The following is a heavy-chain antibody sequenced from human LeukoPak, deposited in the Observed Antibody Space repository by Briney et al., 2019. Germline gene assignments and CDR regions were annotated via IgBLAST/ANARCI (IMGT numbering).Heavy chain of an antibody. V-gene: IGHV1-18*01. CDR2: ISAYNGNT. CDR1: GYTFTSYG. D-gene: IGHD3-22*01. Sequence: ASVKVSCKASGYTFTSYGISWVRQAPGQGLEWMGWISAYNGNTNYAQKLQGRVTMTTDTSTSTAYMELRSLRSDDTAVYYCAREPGYYYDSRGYSHFFDLWGQGTLGHVSS. CDR3: AREPGYYYDSRGYSHFFDL. J-gene: IGHJ4*02.